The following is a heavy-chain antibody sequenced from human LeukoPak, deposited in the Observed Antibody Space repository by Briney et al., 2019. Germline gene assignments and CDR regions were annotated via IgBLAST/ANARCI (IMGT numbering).Heavy chain of an antibody. Sequence: SETLSLTCTVSGGSISSYYWSWIRQPPGKGLEWIGNIYYSGSTNYNPSLTSRVTISVDTSKNQFSLKLSSVTAADTAVYYCARDKKDYYGSGSLTYYYYMDVWGKGTTVTISS. CDR1: GGSISSYY. CDR3: ARDKKDYYGSGSLTYYYYMDV. J-gene: IGHJ6*03. D-gene: IGHD3-10*01. CDR2: IYYSGST. V-gene: IGHV4-59*01.